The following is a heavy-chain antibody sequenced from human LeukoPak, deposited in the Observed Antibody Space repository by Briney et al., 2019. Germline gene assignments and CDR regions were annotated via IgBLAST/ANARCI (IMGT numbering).Heavy chain of an antibody. Sequence: PSETLSLTCTVSGGSISSYYWSWIRQPPGKGLEWIGYIYYSGSTNYNPSLKSRVTTSVDTSKNQFSLKLSSVTAADTAVYYCARFGGYSYGSAADYWGQGTLVTVSS. D-gene: IGHD5-18*01. CDR1: GGSISSYY. V-gene: IGHV4-59*01. CDR2: IYYSGST. J-gene: IGHJ4*02. CDR3: ARFGGYSYGSAADY.